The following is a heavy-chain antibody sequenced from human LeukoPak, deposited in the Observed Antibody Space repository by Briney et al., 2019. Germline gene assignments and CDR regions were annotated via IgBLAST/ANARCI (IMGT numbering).Heavy chain of an antibody. D-gene: IGHD1-26*01. CDR3: ASSQAGATLRD. CDR2: IFPKSGAT. Sequence: ASVKVSCKASGYTFTDSYIHWVRQAPGQGLEWMGWIFPKSGATNYAQKFQVRVTMTRDTSISTAYMELSRLRYDDTAVYYCASSQAGATLRDWGQGALVTVSS. J-gene: IGHJ4*02. V-gene: IGHV1-2*02. CDR1: GYTFTDSY.